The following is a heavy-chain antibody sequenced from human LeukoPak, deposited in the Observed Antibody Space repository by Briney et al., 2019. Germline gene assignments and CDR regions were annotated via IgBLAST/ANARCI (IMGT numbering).Heavy chain of an antibody. V-gene: IGHV4-34*01. CDR1: GGYFSGYY. J-gene: IGHJ4*02. D-gene: IGHD5-18*01. CDR2: INHSGST. CDR3: ARVGVLDTAMPIYYFDY. Sequence: SETRPLTCAVYGGYFSGYYWSWIRQPPGKGLEWIGEINHSGSTNYNPSLKSRVTISVDTSKNQFSLKLSSVTAADTAVYYCARVGVLDTAMPIYYFDYWGQGTLVTVSS.